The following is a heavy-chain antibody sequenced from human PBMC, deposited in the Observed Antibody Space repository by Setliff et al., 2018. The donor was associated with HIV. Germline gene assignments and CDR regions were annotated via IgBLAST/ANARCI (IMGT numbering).Heavy chain of an antibody. V-gene: IGHV3-21*01. CDR1: GFTFTSYS. J-gene: IGHJ6*03. CDR3: ARDQWVGATADYYYYMDV. CDR2: ISSTSSYI. Sequence: GGSLRLSCAASGFTFTSYSANWVRQAPGKGLEWVSSISSTSSYIYYADSVKGRFTISRDNAKNSLYLQMNSLRAEDTAVYYCARDQWVGATADYYYYMDVWGKGTTVTVSS. D-gene: IGHD1-26*01.